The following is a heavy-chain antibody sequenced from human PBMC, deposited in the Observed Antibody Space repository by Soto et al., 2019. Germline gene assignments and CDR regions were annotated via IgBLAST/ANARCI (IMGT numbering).Heavy chain of an antibody. CDR2: IWNDGIKK. V-gene: IGHV3-33*01. CDR3: ARDGKVGIGKYYFDR. D-gene: IGHD2-21*01. Sequence: QVQLVESGGGVVQPGRSLRLSRATSGFIFSSYGMHWVRQVPGKGLEWVAVIWNDGIKKNYADPVKGRFTISRDTSKNTLYLEMNSLRAEDTAVYYCARDGKVGIGKYYFDRWGRGTLVTVSS. CDR1: GFIFSSYG. J-gene: IGHJ2*01.